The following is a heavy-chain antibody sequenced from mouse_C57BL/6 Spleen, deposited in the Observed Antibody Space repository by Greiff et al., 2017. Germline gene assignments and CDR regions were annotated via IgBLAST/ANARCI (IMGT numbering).Heavy chain of an antibody. V-gene: IGHV2-2*01. Sequence: VKLMESGPGLVQPSQSLSITCTVSGFSLTSYGVHWVRQSPGKGLEWLGVIWSGGSTDYNAAFISRLSISKDNSKSQVFFKMNSLQADDTAIYYCARYLGYYGRDYYAMDYWGQGTSVTVSS. J-gene: IGHJ4*01. CDR1: GFSLTSYG. D-gene: IGHD1-1*01. CDR2: IWSGGST. CDR3: ARYLGYYGRDYYAMDY.